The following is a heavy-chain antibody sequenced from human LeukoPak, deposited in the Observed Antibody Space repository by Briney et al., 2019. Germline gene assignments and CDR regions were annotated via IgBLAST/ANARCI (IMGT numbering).Heavy chain of an antibody. D-gene: IGHD3-10*01. CDR2: INPNSGGT. J-gene: IGHJ3*02. CDR1: GYTFTGYY. V-gene: IGHV1-2*02. Sequence: ASVKVSCKASGYTFTGYYMHWVRQAPGQGLEWMGWINPNSGGTNYAQKLQGRVTMTRDTSISTAYMGLSRLRSDDTAVYYCARARLYYYGSGSYFDIWGQGTMVTVSS. CDR3: ARARLYYYGSGSYFDI.